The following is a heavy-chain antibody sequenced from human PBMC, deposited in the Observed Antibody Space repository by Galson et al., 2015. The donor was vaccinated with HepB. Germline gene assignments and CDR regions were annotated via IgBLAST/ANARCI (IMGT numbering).Heavy chain of an antibody. D-gene: IGHD1-1*01. CDR2: VYPADSDT. CDR3: ARRRATGTVWWFDP. J-gene: IGHJ5*02. V-gene: IGHV5-51*01. Sequence: QSGAEVKKPGESLKISCKGSGYSFTNYWIDWVRQMPGKGLEWMGSVYPADSDTTYSPSFQGQVTVSVDKSITTAYLQLSSLRASDTAVYYCARRRATGTVWWFDPWGQGTLVTVSS. CDR1: GYSFTNYW.